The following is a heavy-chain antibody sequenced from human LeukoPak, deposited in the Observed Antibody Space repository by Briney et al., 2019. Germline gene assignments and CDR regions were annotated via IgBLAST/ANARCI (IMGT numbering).Heavy chain of an antibody. D-gene: IGHD3-22*01. CDR3: ARHPRSGYYYGAIDY. CDR1: GGSISSYY. V-gene: IGHV4-59*08. Sequence: PSVTLSLTCTVSGGSISSYYWSWIRQPPGKGLEWIGYIYYSGSTNYNPSLKSRVTISVDTSKNQFSLKLSSVTAADTAVYYCARHPRSGYYYGAIDYWGQGTLVTVSS. J-gene: IGHJ4*02. CDR2: IYYSGST.